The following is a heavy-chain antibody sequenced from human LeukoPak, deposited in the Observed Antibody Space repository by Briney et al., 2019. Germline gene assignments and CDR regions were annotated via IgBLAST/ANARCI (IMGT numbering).Heavy chain of an antibody. V-gene: IGHV4-38-2*02. CDR2: IYHSGST. D-gene: IGHD6-13*01. J-gene: IGHJ4*02. Sequence: SETLSLTCTVSGYSISSGYYWGWIRQPPGKGLEWIGSIYHSGSTYYNPSLKSRVTISVDTSKNQFSLKLSSVTAADTAVYYCARGDSSSWYSEFDYWGQGTLVTVSS. CDR1: GYSISSGYY. CDR3: ARGDSSSWYSEFDY.